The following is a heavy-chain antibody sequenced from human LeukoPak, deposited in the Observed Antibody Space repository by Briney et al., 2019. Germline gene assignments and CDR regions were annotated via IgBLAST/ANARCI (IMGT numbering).Heavy chain of an antibody. CDR1: GFTFSSYA. CDR3: AKPERPFTALGDYYYYYGMDV. V-gene: IGHV3-23*01. J-gene: IGHJ6*02. D-gene: IGHD3-16*01. Sequence: PGGSLRLSCAASGFTFSSYAMSWDRQAPGKGLEWVSAISGSGGSTYYADSVKGRFTISRDNSKSTLYLQMNSLRAEDTAVYYCAKPERPFTALGDYYYYYGMDVWGQGTTVTVSS. CDR2: ISGSGGST.